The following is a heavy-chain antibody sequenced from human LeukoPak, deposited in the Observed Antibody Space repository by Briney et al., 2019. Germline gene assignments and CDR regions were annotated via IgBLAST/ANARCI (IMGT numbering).Heavy chain of an antibody. CDR1: GYTFTSYG. CDR2: ISAYNGNT. Sequence: ASVKVSCKASGYTFTSYGISWVRQAPGQGLVWMGWISAYNGNTNYAQKLQGRVTMTTDTSTSTAYMELRSLRSDDTAVYYCATSTAGLRFLEWLGFDYWGQGTLVTVSS. D-gene: IGHD3-3*01. V-gene: IGHV1-18*01. J-gene: IGHJ4*02. CDR3: ATSTAGLRFLEWLGFDY.